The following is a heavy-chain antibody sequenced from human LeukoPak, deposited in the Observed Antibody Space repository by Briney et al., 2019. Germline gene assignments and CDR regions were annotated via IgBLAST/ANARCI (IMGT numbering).Heavy chain of an antibody. D-gene: IGHD1-26*01. CDR3: ARDPTWDLTPDH. V-gene: IGHV3-74*01. CDR2: MNSDGSSI. Sequence: GGSLRLSCVASGFTFSSYWMHWVRQAPGKGLVWVSSMNSDGSSIYYIDSVEGRFTISRDNAKNTLYLQMNSLRAEDTAVYYCARDPTWDLTPDHWGQGTLVTVSA. CDR1: GFTFSSYW. J-gene: IGHJ4*02.